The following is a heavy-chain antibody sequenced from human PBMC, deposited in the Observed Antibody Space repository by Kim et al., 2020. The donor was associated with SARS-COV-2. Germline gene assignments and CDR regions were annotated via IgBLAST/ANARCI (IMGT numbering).Heavy chain of an antibody. J-gene: IGHJ4*02. D-gene: IGHD5-12*01. CDR3: AVRRGYSGYDVF. V-gene: IGHV5-10-1*01. CDR2: IDPSDSYT. Sequence: GESLKISCKGSGYSFTSYWISWVRQMPGKGLEWMGRIDPSDSYTNYSPSFQGHVTISADKSISTAYLQWSSLKASDTAMYYCAVRRGYSGYDVFWGQGTLVTVSS. CDR1: GYSFTSYW.